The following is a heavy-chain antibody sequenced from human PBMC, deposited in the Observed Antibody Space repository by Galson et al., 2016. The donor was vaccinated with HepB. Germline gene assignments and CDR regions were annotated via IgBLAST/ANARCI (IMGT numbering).Heavy chain of an antibody. CDR3: AKLFGVPYYFDY. D-gene: IGHD3-10*02. V-gene: IGHV3-66*01. CDR2: IYSGGDT. J-gene: IGHJ4*02. Sequence: SLRLSCAASGFSVSRNYMSWVRQAPGKGLECVSVIYSGGDTFYADSVKGRFTISRDKVTDTLYLQMNSLRVDDTAVYYCAKLFGVPYYFDYWGQGTLVIVSS. CDR1: GFSVSRNY.